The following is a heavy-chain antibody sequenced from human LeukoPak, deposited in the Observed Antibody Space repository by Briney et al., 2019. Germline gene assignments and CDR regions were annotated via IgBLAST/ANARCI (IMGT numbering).Heavy chain of an antibody. J-gene: IGHJ6*03. Sequence: GRSLRLSCAASGFTFSSYGMHWVRQAPGKGLEWVAVISYDGSNKYYADSVKGRFTISRDNAKNSLYLQMNSLRAEDTAVYYCARDGAYYDILTGYYYYYYMDVWGKGTTVTVSS. CDR2: ISYDGSNK. V-gene: IGHV3-30*03. CDR1: GFTFSSYG. D-gene: IGHD3-9*01. CDR3: ARDGAYYDILTGYYYYYYMDV.